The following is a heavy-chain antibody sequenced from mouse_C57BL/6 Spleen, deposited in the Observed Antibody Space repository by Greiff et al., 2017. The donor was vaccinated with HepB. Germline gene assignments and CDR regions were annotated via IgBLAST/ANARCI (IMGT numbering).Heavy chain of an antibody. Sequence: EVQLVESGAELVRPGASVKLSCTASGFNIKDDYMHWVKQRPEQGLEWIGWIDPENGDTEYASKFQGKATITADTSSNTAYLQLSSLTSEDTAVYYCTTHSSGYFDYWGQGTTLTVSS. J-gene: IGHJ2*01. CDR1: GFNIKDDY. CDR3: TTHSSGYFDY. V-gene: IGHV14-4*01. D-gene: IGHD3-2*02. CDR2: IDPENGDT.